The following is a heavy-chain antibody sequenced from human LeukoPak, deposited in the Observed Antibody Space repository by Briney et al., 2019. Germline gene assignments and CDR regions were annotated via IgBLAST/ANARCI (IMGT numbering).Heavy chain of an antibody. Sequence: ASVKVSCKASGYIFTGYYMHWVRQAPGQGLEWMGWINPNSGGTNPAQKFQGRVTMTRDTSISTAYMELSRLRSDDTAVYYCARGLSPGSPSAFDIWGQGTMVTVSS. V-gene: IGHV1-2*02. D-gene: IGHD3-10*01. CDR3: ARGLSPGSPSAFDI. CDR2: INPNSGGT. CDR1: GYIFTGYY. J-gene: IGHJ3*02.